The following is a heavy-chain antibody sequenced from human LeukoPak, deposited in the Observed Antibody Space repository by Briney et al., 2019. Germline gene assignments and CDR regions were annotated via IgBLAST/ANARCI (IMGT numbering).Heavy chain of an antibody. J-gene: IGHJ3*02. V-gene: IGHV3-48*03. CDR2: ISSSGSTM. Sequence: PGGSLRLSCAASGFTFSSYEIHWVRQAPGKGLEGVSYISSSGSTMYYADSVKGRFTISRDNAKNSLYLQMNSLRAEDTAFYYCARESSGGYYFDVFDIWGQGTMVTVSS. CDR1: GFTFSSYE. CDR3: ARESSGGYYFDVFDI. D-gene: IGHD3-22*01.